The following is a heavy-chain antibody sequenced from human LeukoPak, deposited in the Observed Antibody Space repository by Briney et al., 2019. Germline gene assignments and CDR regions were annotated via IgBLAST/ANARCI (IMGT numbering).Heavy chain of an antibody. CDR3: AILYSSSVDY. J-gene: IGHJ4*02. D-gene: IGHD6-6*01. CDR2: INHSGST. CDR1: GGSFSGYY. V-gene: IGHV4-34*01. Sequence: PSETLSLTCAVYGGSFSGYYWSWIRQPPGKGLEWIGEINHSGSTNYNPSLKSRVTMSVDTSKNQFSLKLSSVTAADTAVYYCAILYSSSVDYWGQGTLVTVSS.